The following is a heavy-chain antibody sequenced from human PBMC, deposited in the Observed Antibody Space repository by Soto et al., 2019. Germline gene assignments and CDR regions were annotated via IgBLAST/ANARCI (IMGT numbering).Heavy chain of an antibody. CDR3: ETRGLGKVHYFHWVFAAGD. D-gene: IGHD3-9*01. CDR2: INPNSGGT. CDR1: GYTFTGYY. Sequence: GASVKVSCKASGYTFTGYYMHWVRQAPGQGLERMGWINPNSGGTNYAQKFQGWVTMTRDTSISTAYMELSRLRSDDTAVYYCETRGLGKVHYFHWVFAAGDWGEGTVVSVAS. V-gene: IGHV1-2*04. J-gene: IGHJ4*02.